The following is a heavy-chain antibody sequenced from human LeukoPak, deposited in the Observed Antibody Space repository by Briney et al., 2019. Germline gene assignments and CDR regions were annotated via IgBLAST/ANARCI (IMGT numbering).Heavy chain of an antibody. V-gene: IGHV1-46*01. CDR1: GYTFTSYY. CDR2: INPSGGST. J-gene: IGHJ6*03. Sequence: ASVKVSCRASGYTFTSYYMHWVRQAPGQGLEWMGIINPSGGSTSYAQKFQGRVTMTRDTSTSTAYMELRSLRSDDTAVYYCARDSRDYYYYYMDVWGKGTTVTVSS. CDR3: ARDSRDYYYYYMDV.